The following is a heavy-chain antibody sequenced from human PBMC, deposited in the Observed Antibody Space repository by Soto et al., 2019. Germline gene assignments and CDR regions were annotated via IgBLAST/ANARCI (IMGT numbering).Heavy chain of an antibody. CDR1: GGSISSSSYY. CDR3: ARHADLYYFDY. V-gene: IGHV4-39*01. Sequence: QLQLQESGPGLVKPSETLSLTCTVSGGSISSSSYYWGWIRQPPGKGREWIGTISYSGNTYYNPSLKSRVTISVDTSKNQFSLKLSSVTAADTAVYYCARHADLYYFDYWGQGTLVTVSS. CDR2: ISYSGNT. J-gene: IGHJ4*02.